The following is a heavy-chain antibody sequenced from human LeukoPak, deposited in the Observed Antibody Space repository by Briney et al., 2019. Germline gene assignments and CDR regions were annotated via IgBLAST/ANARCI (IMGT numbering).Heavy chain of an antibody. Sequence: PGGSLRLSCAASGFTFSSYGMHWVRQAPGKGLEWVAVISIDGTKQYYPDSVRGRFTISRDDSKNMVFLQMNSLRPDDTAVYYCARGLHGDYYDYWGQGTLVTVSS. CDR1: GFTFSSYG. V-gene: IGHV3-30*03. CDR2: ISIDGTKQ. D-gene: IGHD3-16*01. J-gene: IGHJ4*02. CDR3: ARGLHGDYYDY.